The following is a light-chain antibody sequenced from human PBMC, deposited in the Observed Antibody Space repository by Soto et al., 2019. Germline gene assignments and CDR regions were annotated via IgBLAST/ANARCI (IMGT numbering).Light chain of an antibody. CDR2: DAS. CDR3: QYRGIWPPGAT. V-gene: IGKV3-11*01. CDR1: QSINNY. Sequence: EIVLTQSPVTLSLSPGERATRSCRASQSINNYLAWYQQKPGQPPRLLIYDASNRATANTVRFSGSGSGTDFTLTISSLEPEDSAVYYCQYRGIWPPGATFGGGTKVEIK. J-gene: IGKJ4*01.